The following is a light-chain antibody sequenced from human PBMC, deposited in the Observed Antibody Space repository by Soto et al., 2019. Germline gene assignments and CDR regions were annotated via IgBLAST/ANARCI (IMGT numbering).Light chain of an antibody. CDR3: QQRSNWPPA. Sequence: IVLTQSPGTLSLSPGERATLSCLAIQSVSSSYLAWYQQKPGQAPRLLIYGAYSRATGITDRFSGSGSGTDFTLTISSLEPEDFAVYYCQQRSNWPPAFGLGTRLEIK. CDR2: GAY. V-gene: IGKV3D-20*02. CDR1: QSVSSSY. J-gene: IGKJ5*01.